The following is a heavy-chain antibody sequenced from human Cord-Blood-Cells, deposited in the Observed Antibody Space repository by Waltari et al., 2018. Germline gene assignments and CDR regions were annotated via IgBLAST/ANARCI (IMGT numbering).Heavy chain of an antibody. D-gene: IGHD3-22*01. V-gene: IGHV3-48*02. CDR3: ARDPSFSYYYDSSGYYYFDY. CDR2: ISSSSSTI. CDR1: FTFSSYS. Sequence: FTFSSYSMTWVRQAPGKGLEWVSYISSSSSTIYYADSVKGRFTISRDNAKNSLYLQMNSLRDEDTAVYYCARDPSFSYYYDSSGYYYFDYWGQGTLVTVSS. J-gene: IGHJ4*02.